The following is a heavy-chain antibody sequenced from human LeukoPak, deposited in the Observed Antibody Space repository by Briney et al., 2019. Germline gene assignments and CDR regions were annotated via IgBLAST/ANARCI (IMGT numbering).Heavy chain of an antibody. J-gene: IGHJ4*02. D-gene: IGHD3-10*01. CDR1: GFTVSSTY. CDR2: IYNSGTT. V-gene: IGHV3-53*01. Sequence: HPGGSLRLSCAASGFTVSSTYMSWVRQAPGQGLEWVSLIYNSGTTFYADSVQGRFTISRDNSKNTLYLQMNSLRAEDTAIYYCARDSSSFPYYFDFWGPGTLVTVSS. CDR3: ARDSSSFPYYFDF.